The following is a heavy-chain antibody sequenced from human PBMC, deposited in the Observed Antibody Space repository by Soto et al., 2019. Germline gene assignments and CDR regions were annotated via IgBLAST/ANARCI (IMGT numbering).Heavy chain of an antibody. CDR1: GGPLSSCY. V-gene: IGHV4-59*08. D-gene: IGHD1-7*01. CDR2: VYYSGTT. J-gene: IGHJ4*02. CDR3: AGHRVLNYQSFDY. Sequence: SETLSVTCTVSGGPLSSCYWSWIRQSPGKGLEWLGYVYYSGTTNYNPSLKSRVTISVDTSKNQFSLNLSSVTAADTAVYYCAGHRVLNYQSFDYWGQGSLVTVSS.